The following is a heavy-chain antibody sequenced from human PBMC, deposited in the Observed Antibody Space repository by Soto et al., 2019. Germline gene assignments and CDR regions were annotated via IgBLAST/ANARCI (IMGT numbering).Heavy chain of an antibody. CDR1: RFTISGHA. Sequence: GGSLRLSCAASRFTISGHAMHWVRQAPGKGLEWLAVISYDGSDKFYGDSVKGRFTISRDNAKNSLYLQMNSLRAEDTAVYYSARVKSCISTSCYRYYYYGMDVWGQGTTVTVSS. CDR3: ARVKSCISTSCYRYYYYGMDV. J-gene: IGHJ6*02. CDR2: ISYDGSDK. D-gene: IGHD2-2*01. V-gene: IGHV3-30*03.